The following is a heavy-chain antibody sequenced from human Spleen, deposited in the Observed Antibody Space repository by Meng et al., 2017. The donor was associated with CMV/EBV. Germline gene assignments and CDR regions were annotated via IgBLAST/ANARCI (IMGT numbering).Heavy chain of an antibody. Sequence: SETLSLTCTVSGGSISSSSYYWGWIRQPPGKGLEWIGEINHSGSTNYNPSLKSRVTISVDTSKNQFSLKLSSVTAADTAVYYCARGPTRAYFDYWGQGTLVTVSS. J-gene: IGHJ4*02. V-gene: IGHV4-39*07. CDR3: ARGPTRAYFDY. CDR2: INHSGST. CDR1: GGSISSSSYY.